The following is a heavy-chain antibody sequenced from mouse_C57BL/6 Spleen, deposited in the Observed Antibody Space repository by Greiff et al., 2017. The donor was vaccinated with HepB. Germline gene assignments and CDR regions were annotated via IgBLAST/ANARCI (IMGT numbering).Heavy chain of an antibody. V-gene: IGHV1-4*01. CDR3: ARSGITTVVAPEI. CDR2: INPSSGYT. Sequence: VKLMESGAELARPGASVKMSCKASGYTFTSYTMHWVKQRPGQGLEWIGYINPSSGYTKYNQKFKDKATLTADKSSSTAYMQLSSLTSEDSAVYYCARSGITTVVAPEIWGTGTTVTVSS. D-gene: IGHD1-1*01. CDR1: GYTFTSYT. J-gene: IGHJ1*03.